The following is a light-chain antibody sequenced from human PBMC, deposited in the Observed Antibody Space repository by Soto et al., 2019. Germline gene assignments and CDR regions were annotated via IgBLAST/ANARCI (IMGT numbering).Light chain of an antibody. V-gene: IGKV3-20*01. J-gene: IGKJ3*01. CDR1: QSVASNH. Sequence: EVVLTQSPGTLSLSAGERATLSCRASQSVASNHLAWYQQKPGQPPRLLIYAASTRAAGIPDRFSGSGSGTDFTLTINRLEPEDFGIFFCHHYGRSPIFTFGPGTTVDMK. CDR2: AAS. CDR3: HHYGRSPIFT.